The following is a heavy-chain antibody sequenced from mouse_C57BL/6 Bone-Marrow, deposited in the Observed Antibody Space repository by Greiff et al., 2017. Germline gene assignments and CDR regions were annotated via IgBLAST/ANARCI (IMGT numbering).Heavy chain of an antibody. CDR3: ARFGYSWYFDV. J-gene: IGHJ1*03. Sequence: QVQLQQPGAELVKPGASVKLSCKASGYTFTSYWMHWVKQRPGQGLEWIGMIHPNSGSTNYNEKFKSKATLTVDKSSSTAYMQLSSLTSEDSAVYYCARFGYSWYFDVWGTGTPVTVSS. CDR2: IHPNSGST. D-gene: IGHD1-2*01. CDR1: GYTFTSYW. V-gene: IGHV1-64*01.